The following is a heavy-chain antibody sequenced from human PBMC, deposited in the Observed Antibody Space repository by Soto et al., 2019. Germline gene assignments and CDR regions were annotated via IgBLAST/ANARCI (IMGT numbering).Heavy chain of an antibody. J-gene: IGHJ5*02. CDR1: GFTVSSNY. CDR2: IYSGGTT. V-gene: IGHV3-66*01. CDR3: ARNGDSSDYRGWFDP. D-gene: IGHD3-22*01. Sequence: GGSLRLSCAASGFTVSSNYMSWVRQAPGKGLERVSVIYSGGTTYYADSVKGRFTTSRDNSKNTLYLQMNSLRAEDTAVYYCARNGDSSDYRGWFDPWGQGTLVTVSS.